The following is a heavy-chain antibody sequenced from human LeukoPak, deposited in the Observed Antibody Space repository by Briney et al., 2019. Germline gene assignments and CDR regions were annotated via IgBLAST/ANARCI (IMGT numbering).Heavy chain of an antibody. V-gene: IGHV4-34*01. CDR1: GGSFSGYY. CDR2: INHSGST. CDR3: ARGGPIYGF. D-gene: IGHD4-17*01. J-gene: IGHJ4*02. Sequence: SETLSLTCAVYGGSFSGYYWSWIRQPPGKGLEWIGEINHSGSTNYNPSLKSRVTISVDTSKNQFSLKLGSVTAADTAVYYCARGGPIYGFWGQGTLVTVSS.